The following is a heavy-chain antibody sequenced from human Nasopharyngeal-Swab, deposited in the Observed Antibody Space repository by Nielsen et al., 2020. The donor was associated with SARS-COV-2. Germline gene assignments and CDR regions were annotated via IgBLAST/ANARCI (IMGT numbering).Heavy chain of an antibody. J-gene: IGHJ4*02. Sequence: GGSLRLSCAVSGFTTSNYWIHWVRQAPGKGLVWVSRINSDGSRTGYADSVKGRFIISRDRTKDTVYLQMNSLRADDTAVYYCAKDWEEMATTGGFYFDYWGQGILVTVSS. CDR3: AKDWEEMATTGGFYFDY. V-gene: IGHV3-74*01. CDR1: GFTTSNYW. CDR2: INSDGSRT. D-gene: IGHD5-24*01.